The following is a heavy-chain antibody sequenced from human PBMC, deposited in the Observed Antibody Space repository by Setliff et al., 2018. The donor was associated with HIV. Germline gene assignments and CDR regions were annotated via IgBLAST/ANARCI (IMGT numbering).Heavy chain of an antibody. V-gene: IGHV3-33*06. CDR1: GFTFSSYG. Sequence: SLKISCAASGFTFSSYGMHWVRKAPGKGLEWVAVIGYDGSNTYYADYVKGRFTISRDNSKNTLYLQMNSLRAEDTAVYYCAKDLGVLDAFDIWGQGTMVTVSS. D-gene: IGHD3-10*01. CDR3: AKDLGVLDAFDI. CDR2: IGYDGSNT. J-gene: IGHJ3*02.